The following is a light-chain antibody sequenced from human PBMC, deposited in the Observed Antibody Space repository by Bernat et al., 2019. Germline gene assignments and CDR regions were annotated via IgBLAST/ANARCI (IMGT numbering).Light chain of an antibody. CDR3: QQANSFPLT. V-gene: IGKV1D-12*01. Sequence: DIQMTQSPSSVSASLGDTVTITCRASQGISRSLAWYQQIPGKAPKLLIYSASSLHSGVTSRFSGGGSGTDFTLRINNLQPEDFAIYYCQQANSFPLTFGGGNKVEI. CDR1: QGISRS. CDR2: SAS. J-gene: IGKJ4*01.